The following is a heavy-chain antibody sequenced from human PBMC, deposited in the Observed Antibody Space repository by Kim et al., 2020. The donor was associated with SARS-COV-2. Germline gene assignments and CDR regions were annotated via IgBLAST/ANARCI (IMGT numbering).Heavy chain of an antibody. CDR2: INQGGNNQ. V-gene: IGHV3-7*03. CDR3: ARANDFTYVF. CDR1: GFTFTTYW. Sequence: GGSLRLSCAASGFTFTTYWMGWVRQAPGKGLECVAHINQGGNNQYYADSVKGRFSISRDNAKNSVFLQMTSLRAEDTAVYYCARANDFTYVFGGPGTLVT. J-gene: IGHJ4*02. D-gene: IGHD3-10*02.